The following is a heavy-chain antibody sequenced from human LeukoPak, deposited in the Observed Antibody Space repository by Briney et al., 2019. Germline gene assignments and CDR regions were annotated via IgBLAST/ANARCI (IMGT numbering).Heavy chain of an antibody. J-gene: IGHJ4*02. D-gene: IGHD6-13*01. Sequence: ASVKVSCKASGYTFTNYTINWVRLAPGQGLEWMGWISAYNGNTNYAQKLQGRVTMTTDTSTSTAYMELRSLRSDDTAVYYCARVARAAADYWGQGTLVTVSS. CDR2: ISAYNGNT. V-gene: IGHV1-18*01. CDR1: GYTFTNYT. CDR3: ARVARAAADY.